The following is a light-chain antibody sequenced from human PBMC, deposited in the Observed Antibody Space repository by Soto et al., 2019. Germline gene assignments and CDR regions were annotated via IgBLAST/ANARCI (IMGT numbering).Light chain of an antibody. CDR2: DAS. J-gene: IGKJ1*01. Sequence: EIVLTQSPGTLSLSPGERATLSCRASQTVGKSLVWYQQRPGQAPRLLIYDASTRATGTPDRFSGSGSGTDCTLTIRRLETEDFPVYSCHEYGSPPRTFGQGTKVE. CDR3: HEYGSPPRT. V-gene: IGKV3-20*01. CDR1: QTVGKS.